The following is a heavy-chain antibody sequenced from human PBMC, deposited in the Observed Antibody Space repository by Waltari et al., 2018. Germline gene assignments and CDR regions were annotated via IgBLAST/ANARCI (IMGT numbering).Heavy chain of an antibody. J-gene: IGHJ4*02. D-gene: IGHD3-3*01. V-gene: IGHV3-53*01. Sequence: EVQLVESGGGLIQPGGSLRLSCAASGFTVSSNYLSWVRQAPGKGLEWVSVIYSGGRTYYPGSVKGRLNISGDNSKNTLYLQMNSLRAEDTAVYYCARLDFWSGYLFDYWGQGTLVTVSS. CDR2: IYSGGRT. CDR1: GFTVSSNY. CDR3: ARLDFWSGYLFDY.